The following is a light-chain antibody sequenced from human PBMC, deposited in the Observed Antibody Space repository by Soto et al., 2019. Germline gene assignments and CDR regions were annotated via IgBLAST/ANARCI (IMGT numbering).Light chain of an antibody. V-gene: IGKV3-20*01. J-gene: IGKJ3*01. CDR1: QSVSNNY. Sequence: EFVLTQSPGTLSLSPGERATLSCRASQSVSNNYLAWYQQKPGQAPRLLIYGASNRATGIPDRFSGSGSGTDFTLTISSLQPEDFATYYCQQSYSTPFTFGPGTKVDIK. CDR2: GAS. CDR3: QQSYSTPFT.